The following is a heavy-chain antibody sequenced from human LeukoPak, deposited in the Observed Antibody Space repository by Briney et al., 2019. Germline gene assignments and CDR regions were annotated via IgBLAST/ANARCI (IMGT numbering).Heavy chain of an antibody. CDR2: IKSDGSDT. V-gene: IGHV3-74*01. J-gene: IGHJ4*02. CDR1: GFTFSSYA. D-gene: IGHD6-19*01. CDR3: ARGYSSGLHFDY. Sequence: GGSLRLSCAASGFTFSSYAMHWVRQVPGKGLVWVSRIKSDGSDTRYADSVKGRFTISRDNAKNTLYLQMNSLRAEDTAVYYCARGYSSGLHFDYWGQGTLVTVSS.